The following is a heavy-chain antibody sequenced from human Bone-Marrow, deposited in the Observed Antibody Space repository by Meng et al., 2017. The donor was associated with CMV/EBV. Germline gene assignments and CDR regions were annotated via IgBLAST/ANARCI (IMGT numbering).Heavy chain of an antibody. D-gene: IGHD3-3*01. CDR2: INPSGGST. V-gene: IGHV1-46*01. Sequence: FTSCYMHWVRQAPGQGLEWMGIINPSGGSTSYAQKFQGRVTMTRDTSTSTVYMELSSLRSEDTAVYYCARERTPYYDFWSGYRWVDPWGQGTLVTVSS. CDR3: ARERTPYYDFWSGYRWVDP. CDR1: FTSCY. J-gene: IGHJ5*02.